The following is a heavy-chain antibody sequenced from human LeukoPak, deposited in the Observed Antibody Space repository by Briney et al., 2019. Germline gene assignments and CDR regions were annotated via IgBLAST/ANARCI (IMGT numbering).Heavy chain of an antibody. J-gene: IGHJ1*01. V-gene: IGHV1-3*04. Sequence: ASVKVSCKTSGYIFSNYGMHWVRQAPRQSPEWMGWINTGNGNTKSSQKFQDRVTLTRDTSASTAYMELNSLNSEDTAVYYCARVPLHDATGHYCPRWGQGTLVTVSS. CDR1: GYIFSNYG. D-gene: IGHD2-15*01. CDR3: ARVPLHDATGHYCPR. CDR2: INTGNGNT.